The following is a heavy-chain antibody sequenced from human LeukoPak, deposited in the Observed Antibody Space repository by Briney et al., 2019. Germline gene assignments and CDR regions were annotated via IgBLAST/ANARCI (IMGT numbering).Heavy chain of an antibody. Sequence: GGSLRLSCAASGFTFRNYVIHWVRQAPGKGLEWVAVTSSDLNVKLYADSVKGRFTISRDNPRSTLYLQMNSLRPEDTAIYYCAREGYYGSGSPPSLYFDYWGQGTLATVSS. CDR3: AREGYYGSGSPPSLYFDY. V-gene: IGHV3-30-3*01. J-gene: IGHJ4*02. CDR1: GFTFRNYV. D-gene: IGHD3-10*01. CDR2: TSSDLNVK.